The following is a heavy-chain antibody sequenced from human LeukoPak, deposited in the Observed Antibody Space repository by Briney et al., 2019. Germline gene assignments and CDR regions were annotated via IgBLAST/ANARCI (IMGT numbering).Heavy chain of an antibody. CDR2: ISSSSSYI. V-gene: IGHV3-21*01. CDR3: ARVLSGNYAVDY. Sequence: GGSLRLSCAASGFTFSSYSMNWVRQAPGKGLEWVSSISSSSSYIYYADSVKGRFTISRDNAKNSLYLQMNSLRAEDTAVYYCARVLSGNYAVDYWGQGTLVTVSS. J-gene: IGHJ4*02. CDR1: GFTFSSYS. D-gene: IGHD1-26*01.